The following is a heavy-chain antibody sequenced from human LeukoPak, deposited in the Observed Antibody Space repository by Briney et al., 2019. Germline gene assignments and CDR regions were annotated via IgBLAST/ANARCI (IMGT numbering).Heavy chain of an antibody. Sequence: SVKVSYKASGGTVSSYAISLVRQAPGHGLEWMGGIIPIFGTANYAQKFQGRVTITADKSTSTAYMELSSLRSEDTAVYYCARDMAKISGYSWFDPWGQGTLVTVSS. V-gene: IGHV1-69*06. CDR1: GGTVSSYA. J-gene: IGHJ5*02. D-gene: IGHD3-22*01. CDR2: IIPIFGTA. CDR3: ARDMAKISGYSWFDP.